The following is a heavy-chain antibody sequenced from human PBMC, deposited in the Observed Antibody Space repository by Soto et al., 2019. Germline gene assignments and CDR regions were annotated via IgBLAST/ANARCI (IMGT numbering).Heavy chain of an antibody. Sequence: QVQLVESGGGVVQPGRSLRLSCAASGFTFSSYGMHWVRQAPGKGLEWVAVISYDGSNKYYADSVKGRFTISRDNSKNTLYLQMNSLRAEDTAVYYCAKTGWLQGFFDYWGQGTLVTVSS. CDR2: ISYDGSNK. J-gene: IGHJ4*02. CDR1: GFTFSSYG. D-gene: IGHD5-12*01. CDR3: AKTGWLQGFFDY. V-gene: IGHV3-30*18.